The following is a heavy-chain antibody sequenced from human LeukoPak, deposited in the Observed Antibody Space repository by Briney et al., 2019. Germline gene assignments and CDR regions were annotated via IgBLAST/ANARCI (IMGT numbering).Heavy chain of an antibody. CDR1: GYTFTNYG. J-gene: IGHJ4*02. Sequence: ASVKVSCKASGYTFTNYGLIWVRQALGQGLEWMGRISPNNSDTKYGQKFQDRVTMTTDKTTNTAYIELRTLRSDDTAVYYCARYHSGSLRAPFDYWGQGTLGLVSS. CDR3: ARYHSGSLRAPFDY. D-gene: IGHD3-10*01. V-gene: IGHV1-18*01. CDR2: ISPNNSDT.